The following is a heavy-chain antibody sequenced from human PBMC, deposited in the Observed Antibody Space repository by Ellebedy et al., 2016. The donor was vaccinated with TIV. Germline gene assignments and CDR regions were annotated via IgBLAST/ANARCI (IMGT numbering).Heavy chain of an antibody. CDR2: ISAYNGNT. D-gene: IGHD3-16*01. J-gene: IGHJ6*02. Sequence: ASVKVSCXASGYTFTSYGISWVRQAPGQGLEWMGWISAYNGNTNYAQKLQGRVTMTTDTSTSTAYMELRSLRSDDTAVYYCARDGRRGGYYYYGMDVWGQGTTVTVSS. CDR1: GYTFTSYG. CDR3: ARDGRRGGYYYYGMDV. V-gene: IGHV1-18*01.